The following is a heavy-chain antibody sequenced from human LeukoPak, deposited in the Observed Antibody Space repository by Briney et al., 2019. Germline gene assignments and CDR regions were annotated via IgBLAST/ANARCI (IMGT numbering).Heavy chain of an antibody. V-gene: IGHV3-48*01. Sequence: TGGSLRLSCAASGFTFSSYSMNWVRQAPGKGLEWVSYISSSSSTIYYADSVKGRFTISRDNAKNSLHLQMNSLRAEDTAVYYCARDRQRITIFGVVPNNWFDPWGQGTLVTVSS. CDR1: GFTFSSYS. CDR2: ISSSSSTI. CDR3: ARDRQRITIFGVVPNNWFDP. J-gene: IGHJ5*02. D-gene: IGHD3-3*01.